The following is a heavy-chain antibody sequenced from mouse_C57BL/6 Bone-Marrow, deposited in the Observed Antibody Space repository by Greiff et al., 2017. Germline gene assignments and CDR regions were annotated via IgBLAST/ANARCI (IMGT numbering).Heavy chain of an antibody. CDR3: ARDYGSSYDWYFDV. CDR1: GYTFPSYW. D-gene: IGHD1-1*01. CDR2: IDPSDSYT. J-gene: IGHJ1*03. Sequence: VQLQQPGAELVMPGASVKLSCKASGYTFPSYWMHWVKQRPGQGLEWIGEIDPSDSYTNYNQKFKGKSTLTLDKSSSTAYMQLSSLTSEDSAVYYCARDYGSSYDWYFDVWGTGTTVTVSS. V-gene: IGHV1-69*01.